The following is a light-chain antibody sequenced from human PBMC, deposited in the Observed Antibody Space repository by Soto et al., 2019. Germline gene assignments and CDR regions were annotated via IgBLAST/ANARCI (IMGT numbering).Light chain of an antibody. V-gene: IGKV1-5*03. CDR2: KAS. Sequence: DIQMTQSPSTLSASVGDRVTITCRASQSISSSLAWYQQKPGKAPQLLIYKASILESGVPSRFSGSGSGTEFTLTISSLQPDDLATYYCQQYNSHSLTFGGGTKVEIK. CDR3: QQYNSHSLT. CDR1: QSISSS. J-gene: IGKJ4*01.